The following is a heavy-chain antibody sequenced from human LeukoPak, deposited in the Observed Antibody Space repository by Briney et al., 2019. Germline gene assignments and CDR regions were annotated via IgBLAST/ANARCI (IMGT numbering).Heavy chain of an antibody. CDR3: APYDFWSGYAFDI. CDR1: GGSFSGYY. CDR2: INHSGRT. V-gene: IGHV4-34*01. D-gene: IGHD3-3*01. J-gene: IGHJ3*02. Sequence: PSETLSLTCAVYGGSFSGYYWSWIRQPPGKGLEWIGEINHSGRTNYNPSLKSRVTISVDTSKNQFSLELSSVTAADTAVYYCAPYDFWSGYAFDIWGQGTMVTVSS.